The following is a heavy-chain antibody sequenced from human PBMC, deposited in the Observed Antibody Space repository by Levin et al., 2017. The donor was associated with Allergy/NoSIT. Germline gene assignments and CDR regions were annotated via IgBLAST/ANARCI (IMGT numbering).Heavy chain of an antibody. CDR3: ATSRTFDY. J-gene: IGHJ4*02. D-gene: IGHD2-8*01. Sequence: LSLTCAASGFTFSSYWMHWVRQAPGKGLVWVSRVNNDGSITSYADSVKGRFTISRDNAKNTLYLQMNSLRAEDSAVYYCATSRTFDYWGQGTLVTVSS. CDR1: GFTFSSYW. CDR2: VNNDGSIT. V-gene: IGHV3-74*01.